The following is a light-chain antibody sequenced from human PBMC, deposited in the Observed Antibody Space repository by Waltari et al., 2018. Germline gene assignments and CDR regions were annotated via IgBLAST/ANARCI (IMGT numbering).Light chain of an antibody. CDR2: QDT. CDR1: KLGDKY. CDR3: QAWDSNTVV. Sequence: SYELTQPPSVSVSPGQTATSTCPGDKLGDKYACWYQQRPGQSPTRVIYQDTKLPSGIPERLSGSNSGNTATLTISGAQAMDEADYYCQAWDSNTVVFGGGTKLTVL. V-gene: IGLV3-1*01. J-gene: IGLJ2*01.